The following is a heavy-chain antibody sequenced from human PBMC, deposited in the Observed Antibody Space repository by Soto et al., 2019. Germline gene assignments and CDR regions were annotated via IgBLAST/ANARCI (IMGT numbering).Heavy chain of an antibody. V-gene: IGHV1-69*13. CDR1: GGTFSSYA. CDR2: IIPIFGTA. J-gene: IGHJ4*02. D-gene: IGHD6-13*01. CDR3: ARRGGSSWYYFDY. Sequence: SVKVSCKASGGTFSSYAISWVRPAPGQGLEWMGGIIPIFGTANYAQMFQGRVTITADESTSTAYMELSSLRSEDTAVYYGARRGGSSWYYFDYWGQGTMVTVSS.